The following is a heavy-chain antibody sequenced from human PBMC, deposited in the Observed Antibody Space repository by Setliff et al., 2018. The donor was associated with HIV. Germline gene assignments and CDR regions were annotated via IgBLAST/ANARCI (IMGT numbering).Heavy chain of an antibody. J-gene: IGHJ4*02. CDR2: ISGHSVTT. CDR3: AKDRNWDPPYWFDY. D-gene: IGHD2-8*02. CDR1: GFTFSSFA. V-gene: IGHV3-23*01. Sequence: GGSLRLSCAASGFTFSSFAVSWVRQAPGKGPEWVSSISGHSVTTYYADSVKGQFTVSRDNSRSTLYLQMNNLRAEDTAVYYCAKDRNWDPPYWFDYWGQGTLVTVS.